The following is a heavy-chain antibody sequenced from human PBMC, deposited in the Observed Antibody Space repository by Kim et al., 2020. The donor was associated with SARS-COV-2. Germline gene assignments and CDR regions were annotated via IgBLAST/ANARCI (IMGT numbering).Heavy chain of an antibody. Sequence: GGSLRLSCAASGFTFSSYGMHWVRQAPGKGLEWVAVISYDGSNKYYADSVKGRFTISRDNSKNTLYLQMNSLRAEETAVYYCAKDGGSGYSPPDYWGQGTLVTVSS. D-gene: IGHD3-22*01. CDR2: ISYDGSNK. V-gene: IGHV3-30*18. J-gene: IGHJ4*02. CDR3: AKDGGSGYSPPDY. CDR1: GFTFSSYG.